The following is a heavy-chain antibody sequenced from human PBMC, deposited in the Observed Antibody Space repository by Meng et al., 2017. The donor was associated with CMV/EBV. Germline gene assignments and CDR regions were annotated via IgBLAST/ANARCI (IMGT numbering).Heavy chain of an antibody. J-gene: IGHJ6*02. CDR2: ISSSGSTI. Sequence: GESLKISCAASGFTFSDYYMSWSRQAPGKGLEWVSYISSSGSTIYYADSVKGRFTISRDNAKNSLYLQMNSLRAEDTAVYYCARDSGITIFQVALRPSRYYYYGMDVWGQGTTVTVSS. CDR1: GFTFSDYY. D-gene: IGHD3-3*01. CDR3: ARDSGITIFQVALRPSRYYYYGMDV. V-gene: IGHV3-11*01.